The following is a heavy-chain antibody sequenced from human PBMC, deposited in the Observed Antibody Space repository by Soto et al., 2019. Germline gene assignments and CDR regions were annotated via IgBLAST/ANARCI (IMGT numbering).Heavy chain of an antibody. CDR1: GGTFSSYA. CDR3: ARDSIAAPGYYYYYGMDV. D-gene: IGHD6-13*01. J-gene: IGHJ6*02. CDR2: IIPIFGTA. Sequence: SVKVSCKASGGTFSSYAISWVRQAPGQGLEWMGGIIPIFGTANYAQKFQGRVTITADESTSTAYMELSSLRSEDTAVYYCARDSIAAPGYYYYYGMDVWGQGTTVTVSS. V-gene: IGHV1-69*13.